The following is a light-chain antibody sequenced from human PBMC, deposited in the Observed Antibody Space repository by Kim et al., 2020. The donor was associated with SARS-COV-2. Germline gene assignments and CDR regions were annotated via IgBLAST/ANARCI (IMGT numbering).Light chain of an antibody. CDR3: GTWDTTLSAVI. V-gene: IGLV1-51*01. CDR1: DSNIATNY. CDR2: DNN. Sequence: QSILTQPPSVFAAPGQEVTISCSGSDSNIATNYVSWYQKLPGTAPKVVIYDNNKRPSGIPDRFSGSKSGPSATLGITGLQTGDEADYYCGTWDTTLSAVIFGGGTKVTVL. J-gene: IGLJ2*01.